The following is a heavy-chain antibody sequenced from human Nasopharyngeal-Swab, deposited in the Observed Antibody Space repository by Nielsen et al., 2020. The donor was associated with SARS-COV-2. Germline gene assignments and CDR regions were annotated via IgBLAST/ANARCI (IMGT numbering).Heavy chain of an antibody. CDR2: ISTYTGKK. D-gene: IGHD6-19*01. CDR3: ARVPFRSGWLGLDY. Sequence: ASVKVSCKAFGYTFTTYGISWVRQAPGQGLEWMGWISTYTGKKNYAQKFQGRVTMTTDTSTSTAYMELRSLRSDDTAVYYCARVPFRSGWLGLDYWGQGTLVTVSS. J-gene: IGHJ4*02. CDR1: GYTFTTYG. V-gene: IGHV1-18*04.